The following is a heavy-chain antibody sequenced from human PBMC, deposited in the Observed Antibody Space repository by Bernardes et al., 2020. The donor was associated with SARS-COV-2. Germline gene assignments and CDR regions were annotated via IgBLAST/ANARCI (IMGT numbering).Heavy chain of an antibody. V-gene: IGHV4-59*08. J-gene: IGHJ4*02. Sequence: SETLSLTCTVSGASISSDHWSWIRQTPGKELEWIGNIYYSGSPNYNPSLKSRVTTSVDTSKNHFSLKLSSVTAADTAVYYCAKSQPCGQGSSWCNYWGQGTLVTVSS. CDR3: AKSQPCGQGSSWCNY. CDR1: GASISSDH. CDR2: IYYSGSP. D-gene: IGHD6-13*01.